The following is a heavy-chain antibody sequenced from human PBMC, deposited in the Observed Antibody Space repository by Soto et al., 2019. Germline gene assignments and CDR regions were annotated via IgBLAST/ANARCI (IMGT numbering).Heavy chain of an antibody. Sequence: SETLSLTCTVSGGSMSSYYWSWIRQPPGKGLEWIGYIYYSGSTNYNPSLKSRVTMSVDTPKNQFSLKLSSVTAADTAVYYCARRGYGPGFPYYYGTDVWGQGTTVT. CDR3: ARRGYGPGFPYYYGTDV. CDR2: IYYSGST. J-gene: IGHJ6*02. V-gene: IGHV4-59*01. D-gene: IGHD3-10*01. CDR1: GGSMSSYY.